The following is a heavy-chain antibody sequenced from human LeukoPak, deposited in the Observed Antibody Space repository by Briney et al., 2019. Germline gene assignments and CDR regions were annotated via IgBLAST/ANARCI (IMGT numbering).Heavy chain of an antibody. CDR2: ITSDGTST. CDR3: VRGGLGRSLDF. CDR1: GFTFSMYW. D-gene: IGHD3-10*01. J-gene: IGHJ4*02. V-gene: IGHV3-74*03. Sequence: GGSLRLSCAASGFTFSMYWMHWVRHAPGKGLVWVSYITSDGTSTTYADSVKGRFTISRDNAKNTLSLQMNSLRAEDTALYFCVRGGLGRSLDFWGQGTLVTVSS.